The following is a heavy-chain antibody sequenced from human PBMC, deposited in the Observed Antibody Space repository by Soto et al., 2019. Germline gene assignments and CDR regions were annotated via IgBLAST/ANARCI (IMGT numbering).Heavy chain of an antibody. D-gene: IGHD5-12*01. Sequence: GASVKVSCKASGYTFTRSGISWVRQAPGQGPEWMGWISSYNGDTNYAQTFQGRVTMTTDTSTSTAYMELRSLRSDDTAVYYCAREGVAPDYRYGMDVWGQGTPVTVSS. V-gene: IGHV1-18*01. CDR1: GYTFTRSG. CDR2: ISSYNGDT. J-gene: IGHJ6*02. CDR3: AREGVAPDYRYGMDV.